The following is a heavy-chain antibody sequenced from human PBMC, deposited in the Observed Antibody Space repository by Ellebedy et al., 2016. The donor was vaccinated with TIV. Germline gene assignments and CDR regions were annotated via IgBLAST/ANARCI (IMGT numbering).Heavy chain of an antibody. Sequence: SETLSLXCAVYGGSFSGYYWSWIRQPPGKGLEWIGEINHSGSTNYNPSLKSRVTISVDTSKNQFSLKLSSVTAADTAVYYCAHTGIAAALWGQGTLVTVSS. J-gene: IGHJ4*02. CDR3: AHTGIAAAL. V-gene: IGHV4-34*01. D-gene: IGHD6-13*01. CDR1: GGSFSGYY. CDR2: INHSGST.